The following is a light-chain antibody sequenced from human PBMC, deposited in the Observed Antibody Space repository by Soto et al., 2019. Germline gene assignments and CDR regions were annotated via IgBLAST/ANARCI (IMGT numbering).Light chain of an antibody. CDR3: QQSYTTPYT. CDR1: QSIRSY. CDR2: DAS. Sequence: DIQMTQSPSSLSASVGDRVTITCRASQSIRSYLNWYHQKPGKTPQLLIYDASNLQSGAPSRFTGSGSGTHFTLTFSSLQPEDFATYYCQQSYTTPYTFDQGTKLEIK. J-gene: IGKJ2*01. V-gene: IGKV1-39*01.